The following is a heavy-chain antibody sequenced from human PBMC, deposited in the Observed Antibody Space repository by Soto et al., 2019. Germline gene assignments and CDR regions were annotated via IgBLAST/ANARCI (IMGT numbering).Heavy chain of an antibody. CDR1: GFTFSSYW. CDR2: ISYDGSNK. D-gene: IGHD4-17*01. V-gene: IGHV3-30*18. CDR3: AKSYGGNVNIDY. Sequence: HGGSLRLSCAASGFTFSSYWMSWVRQAPGKGLEWVAVISYDGSNKYYADSVKGRFTISRDNSKNTLYLQMNSLRAEDTAVYYCAKSYGGNVNIDYWGQGTLVTVSS. J-gene: IGHJ4*02.